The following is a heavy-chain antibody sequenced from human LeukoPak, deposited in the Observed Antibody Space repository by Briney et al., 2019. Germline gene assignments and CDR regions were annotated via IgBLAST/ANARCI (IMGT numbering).Heavy chain of an antibody. J-gene: IGHJ6*04. CDR1: GFTFSSYF. CDR2: ISSSGSTI. Sequence: GGSLRLSCAASGFTFSSYFMSWVRQAPGKGLEWVSYISSSGSTIYYADSVKGRFTISRDNAKNSLYLQMNSLRAEDTAVYYCAELGITMIGGVWGKGTTVTISS. D-gene: IGHD3-10*02. CDR3: AELGITMIGGV. V-gene: IGHV3-48*03.